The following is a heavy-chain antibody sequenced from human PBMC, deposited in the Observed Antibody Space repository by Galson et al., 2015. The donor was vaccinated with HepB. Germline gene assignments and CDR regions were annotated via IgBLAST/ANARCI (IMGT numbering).Heavy chain of an antibody. J-gene: IGHJ4*02. D-gene: IGHD2-21*01. CDR1: GYTFTSFG. Sequence: SVKVSCKASGYTFTSFGMNWVRQAPGQGLEWMGWINTNTGNPTYAQGFTGRFVFSLDTSVSTAYLQISSLEAEDTAVYYCARRVAIQPNDYWGQGTLVTVSS. CDR2: INTNTGNP. V-gene: IGHV7-4-1*02. CDR3: ARRVAIQPNDY.